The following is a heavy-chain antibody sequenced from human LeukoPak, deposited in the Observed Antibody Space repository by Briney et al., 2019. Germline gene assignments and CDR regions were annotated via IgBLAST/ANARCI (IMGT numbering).Heavy chain of an antibody. Sequence: SVGSLRLSCAASGFTFSSYSMNWVRQAPGKGLEWVSSISSSSSYIYYADSVKGRFTISRDNAKNSLYLQMNSLRAEDTAVYYCARELGYCSSTSCYSGYFQHWGQGTLVTVSS. V-gene: IGHV3-21*01. CDR3: ARELGYCSSTSCYSGYFQH. CDR1: GFTFSSYS. D-gene: IGHD2-2*01. CDR2: ISSSSSYI. J-gene: IGHJ1*01.